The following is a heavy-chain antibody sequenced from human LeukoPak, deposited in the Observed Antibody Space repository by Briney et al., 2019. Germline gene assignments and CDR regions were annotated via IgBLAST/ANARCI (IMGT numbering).Heavy chain of an antibody. CDR1: GFTVSSNY. CDR2: IYSGGST. D-gene: IGHD1-26*01. Sequence: GGSLRLSCAASGFTVSSNYMSWVRQAPGKGLEWVSVIYSGGSTYYADSVKGRFTISRDNSKGTLYLQMNSLRAEDTALYYCAKDSDSGTYRAPFDYWGQGTLVTVSS. V-gene: IGHV3-53*01. CDR3: AKDSDSGTYRAPFDY. J-gene: IGHJ4*02.